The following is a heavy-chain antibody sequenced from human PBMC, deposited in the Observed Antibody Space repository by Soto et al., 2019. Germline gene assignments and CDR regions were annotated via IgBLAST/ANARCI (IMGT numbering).Heavy chain of an antibody. Sequence: EVQLVESGGGLVQPGGSLRLSCAATGFTFTNHWMHWVRQAPGKGLVWVSRINGDGTSTFYADSMKGRFAISRDNAMDTVYLQLSDLRGEDTAVYFCARGIQLRYGMDVWGQGTTVTVSS. J-gene: IGHJ6*02. CDR3: ARGIQLRYGMDV. CDR2: INGDGTST. D-gene: IGHD5-18*01. V-gene: IGHV3-74*01. CDR1: GFTFTNHW.